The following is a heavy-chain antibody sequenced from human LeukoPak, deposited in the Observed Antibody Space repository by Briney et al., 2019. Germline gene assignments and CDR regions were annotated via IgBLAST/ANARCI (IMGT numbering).Heavy chain of an antibody. CDR2: ISYDGSNV. CDR1: GFTFRSYS. D-gene: IGHD3-10*01. V-gene: IGHV3-30-3*02. J-gene: IGHJ6*02. CDR3: AKNFGSGRGVPYGMDV. Sequence: GGSLRLSCAASGFTFRSYSMHWVRQAPGKGLEWAATISYDGSNVYYADSVKGRFTVSRDNSKSRLFLQMNSLRAEDTAVYYCAKNFGSGRGVPYGMDVWGQGTTVTVAS.